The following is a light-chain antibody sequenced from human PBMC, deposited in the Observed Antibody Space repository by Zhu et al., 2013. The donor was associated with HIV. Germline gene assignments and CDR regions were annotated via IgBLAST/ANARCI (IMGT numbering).Light chain of an antibody. CDR1: RSNIGADFS. Sequence: QSVLTQPPSVSGAPGQRVIIPCTGSRSNIGADFSVHWYQQLPGRAPKLLIYGNVNRPSGVPDRFSGSKSGTSASLAITGLQAEDEADYYCAGWDDSLNGPVFGGGTKLTVL. CDR3: AGWDDSLNGPV. J-gene: IGLJ2*01. V-gene: IGLV1-40*01. CDR2: GNV.